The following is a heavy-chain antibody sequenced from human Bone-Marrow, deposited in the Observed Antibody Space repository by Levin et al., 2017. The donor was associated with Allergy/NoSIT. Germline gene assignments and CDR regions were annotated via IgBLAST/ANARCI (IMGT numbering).Heavy chain of an antibody. Sequence: SCAVYGGSFSDYYWSWIRQSPGKGLEWIGQINHSGSTNYNPSLKSRVTISVDTSKNQFSLRLNSVTAADTAVYYCAIGHRVTVFGVIIIAPLSYWGQGTLVTVSS. CDR2: INHSGST. CDR3: AIGHRVTVFGVIIIAPLSY. V-gene: IGHV4-34*01. D-gene: IGHD3-3*01. CDR1: GGSFSDYY. J-gene: IGHJ4*02.